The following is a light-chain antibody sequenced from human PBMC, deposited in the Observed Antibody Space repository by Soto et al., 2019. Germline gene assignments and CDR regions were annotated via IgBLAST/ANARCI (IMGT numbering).Light chain of an antibody. V-gene: IGKV3-15*01. CDR3: QHYNDWPPTWT. CDR1: QSVSSK. CDR2: GAS. Sequence: EIVMTQSPATLSVSPGERATLSCRASQSVSSKLAWYQQKPGQAPRVLIHGASTRATGIPARFSGSGSGTEFTLTISSLQSEDFAVYYCQHYNDWPPTWTLGQGTRVEI. J-gene: IGKJ1*01.